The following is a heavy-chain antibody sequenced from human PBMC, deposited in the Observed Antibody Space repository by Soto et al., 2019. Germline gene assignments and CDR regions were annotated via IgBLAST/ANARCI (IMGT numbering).Heavy chain of an antibody. CDR2: INPSGGST. J-gene: IGHJ4*02. D-gene: IGHD2-2*01. Sequence: ASVKVSCKASGYTFTSYYMHWVRQAPGQGLEWMGIINPSGGSTSYAQKFQGRVTMTRDTSTSTVYMELSSLRSEDTAVYYCARDRTDIVVVPAAMSWNYWGQGTLVTVSS. V-gene: IGHV1-46*01. CDR1: GYTFTSYY. CDR3: ARDRTDIVVVPAAMSWNY.